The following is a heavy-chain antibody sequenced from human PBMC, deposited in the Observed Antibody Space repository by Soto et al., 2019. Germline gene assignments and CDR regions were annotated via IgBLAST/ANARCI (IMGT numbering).Heavy chain of an antibody. CDR2: ISGSGGST. CDR3: ARGGQVNWFDP. V-gene: IGHV3-23*01. Sequence: EVQLLESGGGLVQPGGSLRLSCAASGFTFSSYAMSWVRQAPGKGLEWVSAISGSGGSTSYADSVKGRFTNSRDNSKDTLYLTMTSLRAEDTDVYYCARGGQVNWFDPWGQGSPVTVSS. CDR1: GFTFSSYA. J-gene: IGHJ5*02.